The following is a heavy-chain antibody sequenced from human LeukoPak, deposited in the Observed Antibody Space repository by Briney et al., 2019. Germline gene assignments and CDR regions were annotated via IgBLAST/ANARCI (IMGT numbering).Heavy chain of an antibody. Sequence: SQTLSLTCTVSGGSISSGSYYWSWIRQPAGKGLEWIRRIYTSGSTNYNPSLKSRVTISVDTSKNQFSLKLSSVTAADTAVYYCARDRVGYWYFDLWGRGTLVTVSS. CDR2: IYTSGST. CDR1: GGSISSGSYY. J-gene: IGHJ2*01. D-gene: IGHD1-26*01. V-gene: IGHV4-61*02. CDR3: ARDRVGYWYFDL.